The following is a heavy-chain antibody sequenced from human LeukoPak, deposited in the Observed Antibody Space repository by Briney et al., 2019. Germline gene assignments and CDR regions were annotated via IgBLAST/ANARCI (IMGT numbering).Heavy chain of an antibody. Sequence: GASVKVSCKASGYTFTSYGISWVRQAPGQGLEWMGWISAYNGNTNYAQKLRGRVTMTTDTSTSTAYMELRSLRSDDTAVYYCARVSYDILTGHRAFDIWGQGTMVTVSS. J-gene: IGHJ3*02. CDR3: ARVSYDILTGHRAFDI. CDR1: GYTFTSYG. D-gene: IGHD3-9*01. CDR2: ISAYNGNT. V-gene: IGHV1-18*01.